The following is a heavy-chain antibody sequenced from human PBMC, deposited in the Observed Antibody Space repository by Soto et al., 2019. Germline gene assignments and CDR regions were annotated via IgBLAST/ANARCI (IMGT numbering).Heavy chain of an antibody. V-gene: IGHV1-2*04. CDR1: GYTFIGYY. CDR3: ARVGGGLASLGYYGMDV. D-gene: IGHD3-10*01. J-gene: IGHJ6*02. Sequence: QVQLVQSGAEVKKTGASVKVSCKASGYTFIGYYIHWVRQAPGQGLEWMGWINPNSGGTNYAQRFQGWVTMTRDRSIRPAYMELSRLKSDDTAVYYCARVGGGLASLGYYGMDVWGQGTTVTVSS. CDR2: INPNSGGT.